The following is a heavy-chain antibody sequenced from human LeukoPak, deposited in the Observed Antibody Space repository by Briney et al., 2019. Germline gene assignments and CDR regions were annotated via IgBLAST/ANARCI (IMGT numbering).Heavy chain of an antibody. J-gene: IGHJ4*02. CDR2: ISYDGSNK. CDR3: GRDLYSSSGDPDY. Sequence: PGGSLRLSCAASGFTFSSYAMHWVRQAPGKGLEWVAVISYDGSNKYYADSVKGRFTTSRDNSKNTLYLQMNGLRAEDTAVYYWGRDLYSSSGDPDYGGQEPLFTVSS. CDR1: GFTFSSYA. V-gene: IGHV3-30-3*01. D-gene: IGHD6-6*01.